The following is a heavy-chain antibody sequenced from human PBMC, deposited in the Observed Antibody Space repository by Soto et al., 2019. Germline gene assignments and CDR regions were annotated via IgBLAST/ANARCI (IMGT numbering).Heavy chain of an antibody. CDR1: ELTFSRFV. V-gene: IGHV3-23*01. CDR2: VSPGGDVS. D-gene: IGHD6-13*01. CDR3: VSMAISAPTQWGPFAV. Sequence: PGGYLKLSCAAHELTFSRFVMNCARQAPGKRLEWVSTVSPGGDVSNYTDSVKGRFTISRDNSRRTLHLQMDSLRAEDAAVYFCVSMAISAPTQWGPFAVWSQGSVVIGSS. J-gene: IGHJ3*01.